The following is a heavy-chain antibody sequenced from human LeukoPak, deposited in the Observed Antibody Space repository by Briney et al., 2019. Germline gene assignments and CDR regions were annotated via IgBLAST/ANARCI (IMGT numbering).Heavy chain of an antibody. CDR2: ISGSGLMT. J-gene: IGHJ6*03. CDR1: GFTFSDYA. CDR3: ARVDNYYSYMNV. V-gene: IGHV3-23*01. D-gene: IGHD2-2*03. Sequence: GGSLRLSCAASGFTFSDYAMTWVRQAPGKGLEWVATISGSGLMTYYADSVKGRFTISRDNAKNSLYLQMNSLRAEDTAVYYCARVDNYYSYMNVWGKGTTVTVPS.